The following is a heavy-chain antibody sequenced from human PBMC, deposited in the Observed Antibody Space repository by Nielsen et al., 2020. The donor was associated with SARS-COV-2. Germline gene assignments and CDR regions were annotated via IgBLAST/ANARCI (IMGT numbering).Heavy chain of an antibody. J-gene: IGHJ4*02. CDR1: GFTFSSYW. Sequence: GESLKISCAASGFTFSSYWMSWVRQAPGKGLEWVANIKQDGSEKYYVDSVKGRFTISRDNAKNSLYLQMNSLRAEDTAVYYCARPLKYYYDSSGYHFDYWGQGTLVTVSS. D-gene: IGHD3-22*01. CDR2: IKQDGSEK. CDR3: ARPLKYYYDSSGYHFDY. V-gene: IGHV3-7*01.